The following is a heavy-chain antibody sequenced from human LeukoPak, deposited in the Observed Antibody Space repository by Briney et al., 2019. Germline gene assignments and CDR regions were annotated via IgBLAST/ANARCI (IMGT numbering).Heavy chain of an antibody. CDR1: GGSISSYY. V-gene: IGHV4-59*12. D-gene: IGHD1-1*01. J-gene: IGHJ6*03. CDR3: ARNCEPSPDYYYMDV. Sequence: SETLSLTCTVSGGSISSYYWSWIRQPPGKGLEWIGYIYYSGSTNYNPSLKSRVTISVDKSKNQFSLKLSSVTAADTAVYYCARNCEPSPDYYYMDVWGKGTTVTVSS. CDR2: IYYSGST.